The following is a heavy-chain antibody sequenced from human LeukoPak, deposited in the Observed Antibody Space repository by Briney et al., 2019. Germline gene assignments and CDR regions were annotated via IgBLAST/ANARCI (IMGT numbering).Heavy chain of an antibody. V-gene: IGHV3-21*01. D-gene: IGHD1-26*01. Sequence: GGSLRLSCAASGFTFSSYSMNWVRQAPGKGLEWVSSISSSSSYIYYADSVKGRFTISRDNAKNSLYLQMNSLRAEDTAVYYCARDRESIVGARPGAFDIWGQGIMVTVSS. CDR3: ARDRESIVGARPGAFDI. J-gene: IGHJ3*02. CDR2: ISSSSSYI. CDR1: GFTFSSYS.